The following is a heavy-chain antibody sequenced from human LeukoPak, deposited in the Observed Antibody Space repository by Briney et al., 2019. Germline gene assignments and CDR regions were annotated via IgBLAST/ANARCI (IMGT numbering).Heavy chain of an antibody. CDR1: GFTFSSYS. CDR2: ISSSSSYI. Sequence: TTGGSLRLSCAASGFTFSSYSMNWVRQAPGKGLEWVSSISSSSSYIYYADSVKGRFTISRDNAKNSLYLQMNSLRAEDTAVYYCARDGRGIAVAGTAEYWGQGTLVTVSS. V-gene: IGHV3-21*01. D-gene: IGHD6-19*01. CDR3: ARDGRGIAVAGTAEY. J-gene: IGHJ4*02.